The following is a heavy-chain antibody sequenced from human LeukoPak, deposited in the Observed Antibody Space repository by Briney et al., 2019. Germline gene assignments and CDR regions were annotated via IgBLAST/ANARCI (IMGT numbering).Heavy chain of an antibody. V-gene: IGHV3-23*01. D-gene: IGHD6-19*01. CDR2: ITNNGGTT. CDR3: AKDLWGSGWSYFDY. CDR1: GFTFDNYA. Sequence: GGSLRLSCAASGFTFDNYAMSWVRQAPGKGLEWVSAITNNGGTTYYAGSVKGRFTISRDNSKNTLYLQMNSLRAEDTAIYYCAKDLWGSGWSYFDYWGQGTLVTVSS. J-gene: IGHJ4*02.